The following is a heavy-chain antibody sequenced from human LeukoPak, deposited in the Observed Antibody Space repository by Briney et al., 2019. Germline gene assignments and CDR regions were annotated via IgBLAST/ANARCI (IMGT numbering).Heavy chain of an antibody. D-gene: IGHD4-17*01. CDR1: GGTFSSYA. Sequence: SVKVSFKASGGTFSSYAISWVRQAPGQGLEWMGGIIPIFGTANYAQKFQGRVTITADESTSTAYMELSSLRSEDTAVYYCARDRVPYGDYGTGFDYWGQGTLVTVSS. V-gene: IGHV1-69*13. CDR3: ARDRVPYGDYGTGFDY. CDR2: IIPIFGTA. J-gene: IGHJ4*02.